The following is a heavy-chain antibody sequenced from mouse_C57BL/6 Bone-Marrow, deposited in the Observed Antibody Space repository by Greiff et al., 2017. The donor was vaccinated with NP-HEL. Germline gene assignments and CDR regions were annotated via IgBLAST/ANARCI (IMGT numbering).Heavy chain of an antibody. CDR1: GYTFTDYY. D-gene: IGHD1-1*01. Sequence: VQLQQSGAELVRPGASVKLSCKASGYTFTDYYINWVKQRPGQGLEWIARIYPGSGNTYYNEKFKGKATLTADKSSSTAYMQLSSLASEDSAVYFCARSGYYGSSPGWYFEVWGTGTTGTVSS. J-gene: IGHJ1*03. CDR3: ARSGYYGSSPGWYFEV. V-gene: IGHV1-76*01. CDR2: IYPGSGNT.